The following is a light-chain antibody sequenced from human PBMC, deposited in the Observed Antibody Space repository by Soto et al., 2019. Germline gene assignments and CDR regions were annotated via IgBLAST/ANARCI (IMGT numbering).Light chain of an antibody. CDR2: GAS. Sequence: EIVLTQSPGTLSLSPVERATLSCRASQSVSSSYLSWYQQKPGQAPRLLXSGASNRATGIPVRFSGSGSGTDFTLTIRGLEPEDFAVYSCQQYGTSSITFGQGTRLEIK. V-gene: IGKV3-20*01. CDR3: QQYGTSSIT. J-gene: IGKJ5*01. CDR1: QSVSSSY.